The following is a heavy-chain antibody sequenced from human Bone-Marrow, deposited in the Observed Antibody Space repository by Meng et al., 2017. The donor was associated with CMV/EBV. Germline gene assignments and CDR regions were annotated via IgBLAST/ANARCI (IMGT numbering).Heavy chain of an antibody. Sequence: GESLKISCAASGFTFSSYAMHWVRQAPGKGLEWVAVISYDGSNKYYADSVKGRFTISRDNSKNTLYLQMNSLRGEDTAVYYCARDIGRTSFFFDSWGQGTLVTVSS. D-gene: IGHD2-2*01. CDR2: ISYDGSNK. V-gene: IGHV3-30*04. CDR1: GFTFSSYA. CDR3: ARDIGRTSFFFDS. J-gene: IGHJ4*02.